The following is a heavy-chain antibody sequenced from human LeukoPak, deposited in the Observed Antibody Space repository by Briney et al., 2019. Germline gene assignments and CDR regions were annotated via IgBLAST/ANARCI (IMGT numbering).Heavy chain of an antibody. CDR1: GGSFSGYY. V-gene: IGHV4-34*01. CDR2: INHSGIT. J-gene: IGHJ4*02. D-gene: IGHD3-16*01. CDR3: ARGLGSHDY. Sequence: SETLSLTCAVYGGSFSGYYWSWIRQPPGKGLEWIGEINHSGITNYNPSLKSRVTISVDTSKNQFSLKLSSVTAADTAVYYCARGLGSHDYWGQGTLVTVSS.